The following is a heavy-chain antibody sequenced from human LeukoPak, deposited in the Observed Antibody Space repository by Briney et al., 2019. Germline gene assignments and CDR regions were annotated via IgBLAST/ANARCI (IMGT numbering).Heavy chain of an antibody. CDR3: ASTYYYDSSGYPDY. J-gene: IGHJ4*02. V-gene: IGHV1-69*02. CDR1: GYTLTELS. D-gene: IGHD3-22*01. Sequence: SVKVSCKASGYTLTELSMHWVRQAPGQGLEWMGRIIPILGIANYAQKFQGRVTITADKSTSTAYMELSSLRSEDTAVYYCASTYYYDSSGYPDYWGQGTLVTVSS. CDR2: IIPILGIA.